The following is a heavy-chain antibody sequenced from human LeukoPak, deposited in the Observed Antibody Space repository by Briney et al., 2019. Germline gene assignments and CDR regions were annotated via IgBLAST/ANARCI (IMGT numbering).Heavy chain of an antibody. D-gene: IGHD3-3*01. CDR1: GYTFTGYY. V-gene: IGHV1-2*02. CDR2: INPNSGDT. J-gene: IGHJ6*03. CDR3: AREKFWSGYYTPQVRYYMDV. Sequence: ASVKVSCKASGYTFTGYYMHWVRQAPGQGLEWMGWINPNSGDTNYAQKFQGRVTMTRDTSISTAYMELSRLRSDDTAVYYCAREKFWSGYYTPQVRYYMDVWGKGTTVTVSS.